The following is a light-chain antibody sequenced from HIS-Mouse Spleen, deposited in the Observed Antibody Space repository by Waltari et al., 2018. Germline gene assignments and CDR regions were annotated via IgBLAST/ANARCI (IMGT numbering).Light chain of an antibody. CDR3: YSTDSSGNHRV. Sequence: SYELTQPPSVSVSPGQTARITCSGDALPKKYAYWYQQKSGQAPVLVIRVDSKPPSGIPESFSGPSSRTMATLTISGAKVEDEADYYCYSTDSSGNHRVFGGGTKLTVL. CDR2: VDS. V-gene: IGLV3-10*01. J-gene: IGLJ2*01. CDR1: ALPKKY.